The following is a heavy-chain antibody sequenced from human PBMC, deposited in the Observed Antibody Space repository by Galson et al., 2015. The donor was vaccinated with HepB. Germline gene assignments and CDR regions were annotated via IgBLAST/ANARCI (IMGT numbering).Heavy chain of an antibody. Sequence: SLRLSCAVSGFTFNIYAMHWVRQAPGKGLEWVALISNDGSNKYYADSVKGRFTISRDNSKNTLYLQMNSLRAEDTAFYYCAKDRLPVASTPWFDPWGQGTLVTVSS. D-gene: IGHD2-2*01. CDR1: GFTFNIYA. CDR3: AKDRLPVASTPWFDP. CDR2: ISNDGSNK. V-gene: IGHV3-30*18. J-gene: IGHJ5*02.